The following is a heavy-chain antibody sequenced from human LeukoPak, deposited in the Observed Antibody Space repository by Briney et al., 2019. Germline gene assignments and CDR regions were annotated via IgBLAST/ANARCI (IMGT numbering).Heavy chain of an antibody. CDR1: GFTFSSYG. CDR3: AKDTTAAYGFDY. V-gene: IGHV3-30*02. Sequence: PGGSLRLSRAASGFTFSSYGMYWVRQAPGKGPEGVAFIRYDGSNKYYADSLKGRFTISRDYSKNTLYLHMNSLRPEDTAVYYCAKDTTAAYGFDYWGQGTLVTVSS. J-gene: IGHJ4*02. CDR2: IRYDGSNK. D-gene: IGHD6-13*01.